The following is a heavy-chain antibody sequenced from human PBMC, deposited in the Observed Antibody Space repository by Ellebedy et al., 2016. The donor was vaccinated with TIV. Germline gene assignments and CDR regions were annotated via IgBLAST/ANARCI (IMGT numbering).Heavy chain of an antibody. CDR3: TRHTQVGATVRDY. CDR1: GFSFSVSA. V-gene: IGHV3-73*01. CDR2: IRSKPKNYET. J-gene: IGHJ4*02. D-gene: IGHD1-26*01. Sequence: GGSLRLSCAASGFSFSVSAMHWVRQASGNGLEWVGRIRSKPKNYETAYAASVKGRFTISRDDSKNTAYLQMNSLKTEDTAVYYCTRHTQVGATVRDYWGQGTLVTVSS.